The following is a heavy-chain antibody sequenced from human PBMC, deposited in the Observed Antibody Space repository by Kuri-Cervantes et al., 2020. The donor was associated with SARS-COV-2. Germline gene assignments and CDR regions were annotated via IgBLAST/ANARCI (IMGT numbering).Heavy chain of an antibody. J-gene: IGHJ6*03. D-gene: IGHD1-7*01. CDR1: GGSISSCY. CDR3: ARTLASITGTYMDV. V-gene: IGHV4-59*08. Sequence: SETLSLTCTVSGGSISSCYWSWIRQPPGKGLEWTGYIYYSGSTYYNPSLKSRVTISVDTSKNQFSLKLSSVTAADTAVYYCARTLASITGTYMDVWGKGTTVTVSS. CDR2: IYYSGST.